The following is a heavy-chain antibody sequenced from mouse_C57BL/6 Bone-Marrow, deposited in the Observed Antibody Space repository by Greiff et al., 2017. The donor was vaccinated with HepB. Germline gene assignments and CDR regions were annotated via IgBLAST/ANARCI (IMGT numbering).Heavy chain of an antibody. D-gene: IGHD1-1*01. J-gene: IGHJ3*01. CDR3: TRSLHYYGSSGFLY. CDR1: GFTFSDAW. Sequence: EVQLVESGGGLVQPGGSMKLSCAASGFTFSDAWMDWVRQSPEKGLEWVAEIRNKANNHATYYAESVKGRFTISRDESKSSVYLKMNSLRAEDTGIYYCTRSLHYYGSSGFLYWGQGTLVTVSA. V-gene: IGHV6-6*01. CDR2: IRNKANNHAT.